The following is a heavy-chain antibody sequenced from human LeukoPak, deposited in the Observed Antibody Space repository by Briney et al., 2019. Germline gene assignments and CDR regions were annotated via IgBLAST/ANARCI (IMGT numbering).Heavy chain of an antibody. V-gene: IGHV3-30*01. CDR3: ARDQPLRGYCSSTSCPPGYMDV. D-gene: IGHD2-2*01. CDR1: GFTFSSYA. J-gene: IGHJ6*03. Sequence: GGSLRLSCAASGFTFSSYAMHWVRLAPGKGLEWVAVISYDGSNKYYADSVKGRFTISRDNSKNTLYLQMNSLRAEDTAVYYCARDQPLRGYCSSTSCPPGYMDVWGKGTTVTVSS. CDR2: ISYDGSNK.